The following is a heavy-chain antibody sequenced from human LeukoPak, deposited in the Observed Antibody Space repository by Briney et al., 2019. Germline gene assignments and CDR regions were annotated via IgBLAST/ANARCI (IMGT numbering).Heavy chain of an antibody. D-gene: IGHD3-22*01. J-gene: IGHJ4*02. CDR2: ISTSGGST. CDR3: AIMHRYYDGSGYWVQ. V-gene: IGHV3-23*01. CDR1: GFTFSSYA. Sequence: GGSLRLSCAASGFTFSSYAMSWVRQAPGKGLEWVSGISTSGGSTSYADSMKGRFTISRDNPRNTLYMQMNSLRVEDTAVYYCAIMHRYYDGSGYWVQWGQGSLVTVSS.